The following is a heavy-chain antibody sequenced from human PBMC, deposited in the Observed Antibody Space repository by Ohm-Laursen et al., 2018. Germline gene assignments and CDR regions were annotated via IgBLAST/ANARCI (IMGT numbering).Heavy chain of an antibody. D-gene: IGHD5-12*01. CDR3: AKEGGDSGYGDI. CDR1: GFTFSTYA. CDR2: ISAGGRNT. Sequence: SLRLSCAASGFTFSTYAMNWVRQAPGKGLEWVSGISAGGRNTYYADSVKGRFTISRDNSKNTLYLQMNSLRVEDTAVYYCAKEGGDSGYGDIWGQGTTVTVSS. V-gene: IGHV3-23*01. J-gene: IGHJ3*02.